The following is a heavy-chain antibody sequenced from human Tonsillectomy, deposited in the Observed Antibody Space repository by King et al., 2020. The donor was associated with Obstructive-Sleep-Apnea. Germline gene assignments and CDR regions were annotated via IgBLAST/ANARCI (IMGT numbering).Heavy chain of an antibody. Sequence: VQLVESGGGLVKPGGSLRLSCAASGFIFSGYSMNWVRQAPGKGLEWVSSISLSVSSIYHADSLKGRFTISRDNTKNSLYLQMNSLRAEDTAVYYCARSRGGALIDAFDIWGQGTMVTVSS. D-gene: IGHD2-21*01. CDR2: ISLSVSSI. J-gene: IGHJ3*02. CDR3: ARSRGGALIDAFDI. V-gene: IGHV3-21*01. CDR1: GFIFSGYS.